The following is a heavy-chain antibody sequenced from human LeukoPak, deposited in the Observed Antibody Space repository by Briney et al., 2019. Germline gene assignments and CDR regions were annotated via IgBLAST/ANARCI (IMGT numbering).Heavy chain of an antibody. J-gene: IGHJ3*02. CDR1: GFTFDDYA. CDR2: ISWNSGSI. CDR3: ASLVATVTIDAFDI. D-gene: IGHD4-17*01. Sequence: PGRSLRLSCAASGFTFDDYAMHWVRQAPGKGLEWVSGISWNSGSIGYADSVKGRFTISRDNAKNSLYLQMNSLRAEDTAVYYCASLVATVTIDAFDIWGQGTMVTVSS. V-gene: IGHV3-9*01.